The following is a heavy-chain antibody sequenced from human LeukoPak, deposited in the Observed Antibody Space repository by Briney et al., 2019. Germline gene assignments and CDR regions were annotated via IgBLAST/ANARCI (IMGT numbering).Heavy chain of an antibody. Sequence: ASVKVSCKASGYTFTGYYMHWVRQAPGQGLEWMGWINPNSGGTNYAQKFQGRVTMTRDTSISTAYMELSRLRSDDTAVYYCATDLSGGWMVTVFAFDIWGQGTMVTVSS. V-gene: IGHV1-2*02. CDR3: ATDLSGGWMVTVFAFDI. CDR2: INPNSGGT. D-gene: IGHD2-21*02. CDR1: GYTFTGYY. J-gene: IGHJ3*02.